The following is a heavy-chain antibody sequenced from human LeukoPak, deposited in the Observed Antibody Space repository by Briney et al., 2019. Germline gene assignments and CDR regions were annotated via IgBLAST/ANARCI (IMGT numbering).Heavy chain of an antibody. CDR3: ATSGYSNIDY. J-gene: IGHJ4*02. V-gene: IGHV3-74*01. CDR1: GFTFTDHW. Sequence: GGSLRLSCAASGFTFTDHWMHWVRQAPGKGLVWVSRIRSDGRDTNYADSVKGRFTISRDNAKNSLYLQMNSLRAEDTAVYYCATSGYSNIDYWGQGTLVTVSS. D-gene: IGHD4-11*01. CDR2: IRSDGRDT.